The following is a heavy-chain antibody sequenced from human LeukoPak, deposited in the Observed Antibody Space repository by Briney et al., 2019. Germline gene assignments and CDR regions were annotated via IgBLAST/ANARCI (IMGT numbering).Heavy chain of an antibody. CDR3: ARVYPEIVVVPAANYYFDY. CDR1: GGSISSYY. Sequence: SETLSLTCTVSGGSISSYYWSWIRQPPGKGLEWIGYIYYSGSTNYNPSLTSRVAISVDTSKNQFSLKLSSVTAADTAVYYCARVYPEIVVVPAANYYFDYWGQGTLVTVSS. CDR2: IYYSGST. D-gene: IGHD2-2*01. V-gene: IGHV4-59*01. J-gene: IGHJ4*02.